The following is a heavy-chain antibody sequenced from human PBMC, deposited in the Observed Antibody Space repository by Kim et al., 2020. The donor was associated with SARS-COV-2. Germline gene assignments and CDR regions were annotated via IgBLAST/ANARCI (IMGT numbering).Heavy chain of an antibody. Sequence: SETLSLTCTVSGGSISSYYWSWIRQPPGKGLEWIGYIYYSGSTNYNPSLKSRVTISVDTSKNQFSLKLSSVTAADTAVYYCARDGYSSGWYYWGQGTLVTVSS. CDR2: IYYSGST. CDR3: ARDGYSSGWYY. D-gene: IGHD6-19*01. CDR1: GGSISSYY. J-gene: IGHJ4*02. V-gene: IGHV4-59*13.